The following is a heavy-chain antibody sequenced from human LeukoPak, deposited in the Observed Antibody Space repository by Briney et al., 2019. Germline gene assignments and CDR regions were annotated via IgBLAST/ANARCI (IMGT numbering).Heavy chain of an antibody. CDR1: GFTFSSYE. CDR2: ISGSGRTM. J-gene: IGHJ4*02. D-gene: IGHD5-12*01. V-gene: IGHV3-48*03. CDR3: ARGGLYGYDVFDY. Sequence: QAGGSLRLSCAASGFTFSSYEMNWVRQAPGKGLEWVSYISGSGRTMSYADSVKGRFTISRDNAKNSLYLQMNSLKVEGTAVYHCARGGLYGYDVFDYWGQGTLVTVSS.